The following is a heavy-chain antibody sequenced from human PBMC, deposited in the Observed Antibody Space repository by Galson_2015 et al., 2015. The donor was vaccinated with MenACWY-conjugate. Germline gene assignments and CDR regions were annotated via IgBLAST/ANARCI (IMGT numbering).Heavy chain of an antibody. CDR2: IRSKRNNYAT. J-gene: IGHJ4*02. Sequence: SLRLSCAASGFSFSDSAMHWVRQASGKGLEWVGRIRSKRNNYATTYAASVQGRFTISRDESERMAYLHMNSLKTVDTAIYYCTRQSPLNFDYWGQGVLVTVSS. V-gene: IGHV3-73*01. CDR1: GFSFSDSA. CDR3: TRQSPLNFDY.